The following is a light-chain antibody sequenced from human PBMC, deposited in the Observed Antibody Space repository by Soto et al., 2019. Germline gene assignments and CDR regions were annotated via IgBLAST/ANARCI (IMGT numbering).Light chain of an antibody. V-gene: IGKV1-5*03. CDR2: KAS. Sequence: DIQMTQSPSTLSASVGDRVTITCRASQSISIWLAWYQQKPGKAPKLLIYKASSLESGVPSRFSGSGSGTEFTLTINSLQPDDFAAYYCQQYNSDSTFGQGTKVEIK. CDR1: QSISIW. J-gene: IGKJ1*01. CDR3: QQYNSDST.